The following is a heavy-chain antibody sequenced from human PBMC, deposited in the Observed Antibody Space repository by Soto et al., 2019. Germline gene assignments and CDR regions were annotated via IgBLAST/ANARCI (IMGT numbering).Heavy chain of an antibody. V-gene: IGHV3-11*01. Sequence: GGSLRLSCAASGFTFSNYKMSWIRQAPGKGLEWISYITFSGNTVYYADSLKGRFTISRDNAKNSLYLQMNRLRAEDTAVYYCARVSWREKYGMDVWGQGTTVTVSS. CDR2: ITFSGNTV. CDR1: GFTFSNYK. J-gene: IGHJ6*02. CDR3: ARVSWREKYGMDV.